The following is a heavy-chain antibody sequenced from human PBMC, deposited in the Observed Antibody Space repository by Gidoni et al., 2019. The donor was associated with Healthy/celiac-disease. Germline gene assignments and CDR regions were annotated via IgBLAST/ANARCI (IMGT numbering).Heavy chain of an antibody. CDR2: IYPGDSDT. V-gene: IGHV5-51*01. Sequence: EVQLVQSGAEVKKPGESLKISCKGSGYSFTSYWIGWVRQMPGKGLEWMGIIYPGDSDTTYSPSFQGQVTISADKSISTAYLQWSSLKASDTAMYYCARHPAGIIYYCGMDVWGQGTTVTVSS. CDR3: ARHPAGIIYYCGMDV. D-gene: IGHD6-13*01. CDR1: GYSFTSYW. J-gene: IGHJ6*02.